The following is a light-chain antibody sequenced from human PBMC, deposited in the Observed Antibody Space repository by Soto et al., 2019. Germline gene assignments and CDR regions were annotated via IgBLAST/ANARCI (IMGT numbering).Light chain of an antibody. CDR3: QQSSDFPLT. J-gene: IGKJ4*01. Sequence: DIEMTQTPCFVSASLGDRVTITCRASQGISSWLAWYQQKPGKAPKLLIYAATILQSGVPSRFSGSESGTDFSLTISSLQPEDFATYFCQQSSDFPLTFGGGTKVEIK. V-gene: IGKV1D-12*01. CDR2: AAT. CDR1: QGISSW.